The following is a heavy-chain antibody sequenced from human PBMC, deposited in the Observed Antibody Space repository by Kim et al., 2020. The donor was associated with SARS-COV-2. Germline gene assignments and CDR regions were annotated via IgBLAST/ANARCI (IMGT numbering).Heavy chain of an antibody. D-gene: IGHD2-2*01. CDR3: TTGYQLLWGGVYYYYGMDV. V-gene: IGHV3-15*01. CDR1: GFTFSNAW. CDR2: IKSKTDGGTT. Sequence: GGSLRLSCAASGFTFSNAWMSWVRQAPGKGLEWVGRIKSKTDGGTTDYAAPVKGRFTISRDDSKNTLYLQMNSLKTEDTAVYYCTTGYQLLWGGVYYYYGMDVWGQGTTVTVSS. J-gene: IGHJ6*02.